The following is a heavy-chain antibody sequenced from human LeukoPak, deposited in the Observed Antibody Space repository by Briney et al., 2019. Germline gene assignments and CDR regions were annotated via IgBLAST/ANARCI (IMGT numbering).Heavy chain of an antibody. CDR3: ARFLPLGYFDY. J-gene: IGHJ4*02. CDR1: GGSISSYY. CDR2: IYYSGST. V-gene: IGHV4-59*08. Sequence: SETLSLTCTVSGGSISSYYWSWIRQPPGKGLEWIGYIYYSGSTNYNPSLKSRVTISVDTSKNQFSLKLSSVTAADTAVYYCARFLPLGYFDYWGQGTLVTVSS.